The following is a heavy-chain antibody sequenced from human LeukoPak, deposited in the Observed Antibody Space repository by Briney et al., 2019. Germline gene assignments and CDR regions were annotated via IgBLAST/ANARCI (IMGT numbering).Heavy chain of an antibody. CDR3: ATSGYSYRGFGY. CDR2: ISYDGSNK. Sequence: GGSLRLSCAASGFTFSSYGMHWVRQAPGKGLGWVAVISYDGSNKYYADSVKGRFTISRDNSKNTLYLQMNSLRAEDTAVYYCATSGYSYRGFGYWGQGTLVTVSS. V-gene: IGHV3-30*03. J-gene: IGHJ4*02. CDR1: GFTFSSYG. D-gene: IGHD5-18*01.